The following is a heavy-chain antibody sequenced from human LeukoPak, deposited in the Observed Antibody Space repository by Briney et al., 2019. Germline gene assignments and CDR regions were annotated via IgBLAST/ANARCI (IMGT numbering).Heavy chain of an antibody. CDR1: GYTFTAYD. CDR3: ARTPPKGDIDS. V-gene: IGHV1-8*01. Sequence: ASVTVSCKASGYTFTAYDINWVRQATGQGLEWMGWMSPNSGHTGYAQKFQGRVTFTTSTSISTAYMELNSLRPEDTAVYYCARTPPKGDIDSWGPGTLVTVSS. CDR2: MSPNSGHT. D-gene: IGHD2-21*02. J-gene: IGHJ4*02.